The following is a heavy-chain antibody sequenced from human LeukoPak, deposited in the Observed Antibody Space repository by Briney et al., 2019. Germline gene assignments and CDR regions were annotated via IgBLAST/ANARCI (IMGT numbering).Heavy chain of an antibody. V-gene: IGHV3-7*01. CDR1: GFTFSSYW. D-gene: IGHD6-13*01. Sequence: GGSLRLSCAASGFTFSSYWMSWVRQAPGKGLEWVANIKQDGSEKYYVDSVKGRFTISRDNAKNSLYLQMNSLRAEDTAVYYCARYSSSWYGPNWFDPWGQGTRVTVSS. CDR3: ARYSSSWYGPNWFDP. J-gene: IGHJ5*02. CDR2: IKQDGSEK.